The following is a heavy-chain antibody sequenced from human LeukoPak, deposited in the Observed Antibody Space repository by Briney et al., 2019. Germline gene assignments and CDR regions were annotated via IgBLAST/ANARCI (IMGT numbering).Heavy chain of an antibody. D-gene: IGHD5-18*01. CDR3: ATSWIQLWLPGY. CDR1: GGTFSSYA. CDR2: IIPIFGTA. Sequence: ASVKVSCKASGGTFSSYAISWVRQAPGQGLEWMRGIIPIFGTANYAQEFQGRVTITADESTSTAYMELSSLRSEDTAVYYCATSWIQLWLPGYWGQGTLVTVSS. J-gene: IGHJ4*02. V-gene: IGHV1-69*13.